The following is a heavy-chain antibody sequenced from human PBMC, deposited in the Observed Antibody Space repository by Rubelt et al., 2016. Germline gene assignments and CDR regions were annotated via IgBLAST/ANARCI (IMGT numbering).Heavy chain of an antibody. V-gene: IGHV4-28*03. J-gene: IGHJ6*02. D-gene: IGHD5-24*01. CDR2: IYYSGST. CDR1: GYSISSNNW. Sequence: QVQLQESGPGLVKPSDTLSLTCAVSGYSISSNNWWGWIRQPPGKGLEWIGYIYYSGSTYYNPSLKSRVQGSVDTSKNQFSLKLSAGTAADTAVYYGARDKLPRYGMDVWCQGTTVTVSS. CDR3: ARDKLPRYGMDV.